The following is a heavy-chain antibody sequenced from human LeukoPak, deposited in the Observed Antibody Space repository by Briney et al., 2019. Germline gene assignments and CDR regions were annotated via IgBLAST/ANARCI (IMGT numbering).Heavy chain of an antibody. V-gene: IGHV1-2*02. Sequence: ASVKVSCKASGGTFSGYAISWVRQAPGQGLEWMGWINPNSGGTNYAQKFQGRVTMTRDTSISTAYMELSRLRSDDTAVYYCARASGGGSYYYYYYGMDVWGQGTTVTVSS. CDR3: ARASGGGSYYYYYYGMDV. CDR1: GGTFSGYA. D-gene: IGHD1-26*01. J-gene: IGHJ6*02. CDR2: INPNSGGT.